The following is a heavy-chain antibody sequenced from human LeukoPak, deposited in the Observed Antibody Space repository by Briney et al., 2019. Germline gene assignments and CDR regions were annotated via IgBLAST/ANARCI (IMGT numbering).Heavy chain of an antibody. D-gene: IGHD3-3*01. Sequence: SETLSLTCTVSGGSISSSSHYWGWIRQPPGKGLEWIGSIYYSGSTYYNPSLKSRVTLSLDTSNNHFSVTLRSVTAADTAVYYCARSPYDFWSGYYFDYWGQGTLVTVSS. CDR1: GGSISSSSHY. CDR3: ARSPYDFWSGYYFDY. V-gene: IGHV4-39*02. J-gene: IGHJ4*02. CDR2: IYYSGST.